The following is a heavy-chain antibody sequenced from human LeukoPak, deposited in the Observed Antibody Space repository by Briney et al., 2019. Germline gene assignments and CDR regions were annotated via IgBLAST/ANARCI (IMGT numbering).Heavy chain of an antibody. D-gene: IGHD5-18*01. CDR2: ISYDGSNK. CDR1: GFTFSSYA. Sequence: GGSLRLSCAASGFTFSSYAMHWVRQAPGKGLEWVAVISYDGSNKYYADSVKGRFTISRDNSKNTLYLQMNSLRAEDTAAYYCARDPDTALDYWGQGTLVTVSS. CDR3: ARDPDTALDY. J-gene: IGHJ4*02. V-gene: IGHV3-30*04.